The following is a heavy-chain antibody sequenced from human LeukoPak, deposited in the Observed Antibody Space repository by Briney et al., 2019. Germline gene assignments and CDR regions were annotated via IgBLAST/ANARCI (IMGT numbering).Heavy chain of an antibody. CDR2: IYTSGST. D-gene: IGHD6-6*01. CDR3: ARRTDSGYSSSSSAFDV. J-gene: IGHJ3*01. Sequence: SETLSLTCNVSGGSISGYYWSWIRQPAGKGLEWIGRIYTSGSTKYNPSRKSRVTMSVDTSKSQFSLKLTSVTAADTAVYYCARRTDSGYSSSSSAFDVWGQGTMVTVSS. CDR1: GGSISGYY. V-gene: IGHV4-4*07.